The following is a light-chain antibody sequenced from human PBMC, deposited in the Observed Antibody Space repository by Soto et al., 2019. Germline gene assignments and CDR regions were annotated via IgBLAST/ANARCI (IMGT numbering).Light chain of an antibody. J-gene: IGLJ3*02. Sequence: QSVLTQPPSASGTPGQRVTISCSGSSSNIGSNSVYWYQQLPGTAPRLLICRNDQRPSGVPDRFSGSKSGTSASLAISGLRSEDEADYYCAAWDDSLSGRVFGGGTKLTVL. CDR1: SSNIGSNS. CDR3: AAWDDSLSGRV. V-gene: IGLV1-47*01. CDR2: RND.